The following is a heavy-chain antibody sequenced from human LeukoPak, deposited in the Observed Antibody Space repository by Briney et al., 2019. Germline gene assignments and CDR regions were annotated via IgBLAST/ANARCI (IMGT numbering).Heavy chain of an antibody. J-gene: IGHJ4*02. D-gene: IGHD6-13*01. CDR3: AKGPKQLLVGSRGYYFDY. CDR1: GFTFSSYW. V-gene: IGHV3-23*01. Sequence: GGSLRLSCAASGFTFSSYWMSWVRQAPGKGLEWVSGISGSGDRRNYADSVKGRFTISRDISKNTLYLQMNSLRAEDTAVYYCAKGPKQLLVGSRGYYFDYWGQGTLVTVSS. CDR2: ISGSGDRR.